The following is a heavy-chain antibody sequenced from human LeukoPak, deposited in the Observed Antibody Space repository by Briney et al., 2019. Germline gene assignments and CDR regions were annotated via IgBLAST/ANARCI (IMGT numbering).Heavy chain of an antibody. V-gene: IGHV4-30-4*01. CDR3: ARGFGYDFADY. D-gene: IGHD2-2*01. J-gene: IGHJ4*02. CDR2: ITLYSDTT. Sequence: PSGTLSLTCSVSGGSISSGDHYWTWIRQPPGGGLEWMGFITLYSDTTSYNLSLKSRLMISIDTSKNQFSLTLTSVTAADTAVYFCARGFGYDFADYWGQGILVTVSS. CDR1: GGSISSGDHY.